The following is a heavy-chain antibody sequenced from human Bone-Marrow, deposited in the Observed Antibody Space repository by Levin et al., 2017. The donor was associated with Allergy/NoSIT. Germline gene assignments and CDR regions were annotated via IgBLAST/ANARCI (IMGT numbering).Heavy chain of an antibody. Sequence: SQTLSLTCTVSGGSISSSSYYWGWIRQPPGKGLEWIGTIYYSGSTYYNPFLKSRVTISIDMSKNQFSLKLSSVTAADTAVYYCAGEVAYDVPSDYSVMPVWGPGTTVSVSS. D-gene: IGHD5-12*01. V-gene: IGHV4-39*07. J-gene: IGHJ6*02. CDR1: GGSISSSSYY. CDR2: IYYSGST. CDR3: AGEVAYDVPSDYSVMPV.